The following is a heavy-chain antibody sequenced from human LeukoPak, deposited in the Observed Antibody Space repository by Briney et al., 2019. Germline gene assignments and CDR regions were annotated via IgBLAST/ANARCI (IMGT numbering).Heavy chain of an antibody. CDR1: GGSFSGYY. D-gene: IGHD5-12*01. Sequence: SETPSLTCAVYGGSFSGYYWSWIRQPPGKGLEWIGEINHSGSTNYNPSLKSRVTISVDTSKNQFSLKLSSVTAADTAVYYCATLIVAARNWFDPWGQGTLVTVSS. CDR2: INHSGST. V-gene: IGHV4-34*01. J-gene: IGHJ5*02. CDR3: ATLIVAARNWFDP.